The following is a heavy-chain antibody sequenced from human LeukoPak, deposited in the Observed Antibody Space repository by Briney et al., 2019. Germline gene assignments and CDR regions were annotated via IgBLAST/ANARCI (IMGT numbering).Heavy chain of an antibody. CDR2: ISDTGATT. Sequence: GGSLRLSCAASGFSFSTYSMSWVRQAPGKGLEWVSVISDTGATTFYADSVKGRFTISRDNAKNSLYLQMNSLRAEDTAVYYCARVLHKRNYDSTTYYGYWGQGTLVTVSS. D-gene: IGHD3-22*01. CDR1: GFSFSTYS. CDR3: ARVLHKRNYDSTTYYGY. V-gene: IGHV3-23*01. J-gene: IGHJ4*02.